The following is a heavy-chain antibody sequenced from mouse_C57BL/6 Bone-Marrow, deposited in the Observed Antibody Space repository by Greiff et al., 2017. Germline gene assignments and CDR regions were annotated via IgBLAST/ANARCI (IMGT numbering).Heavy chain of an antibody. V-gene: IGHV1-64*01. CDR1: GYTFTSYW. D-gene: IGHD1-1*01. J-gene: IGHJ1*03. CDR3: ARSHYYGSSYPWYFDV. Sequence: QVQLKESGAELVKPGASVKLSCKASGYTFTSYWMHWVKQRPGQGLEWIGMIHPNSGSTNYNEKFKSKATLTVDKSSSTAYMQLSSLTSEDSAVYYCARSHYYGSSYPWYFDVWGTGTTVTVSS. CDR2: IHPNSGST.